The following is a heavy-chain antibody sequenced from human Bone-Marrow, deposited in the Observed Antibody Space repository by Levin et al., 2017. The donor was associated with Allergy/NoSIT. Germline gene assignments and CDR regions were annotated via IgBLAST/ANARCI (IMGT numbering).Heavy chain of an antibody. V-gene: IGHV3-53*01. D-gene: IGHD4-17*01. CDR3: ARAGASGDYEFDY. J-gene: IGHJ4*02. CDR1: GFTVSRMY. CDR2: ISVSGSV. Sequence: PGGSLRLSCAASGFTVSRMYMSWVRQAPGKGLEWVSFISVSGSVYYADSVKGRFTISRDNSKNTLFLQMNSLRVEDTAVYYCARAGASGDYEFDYWGQGTLVTVSS.